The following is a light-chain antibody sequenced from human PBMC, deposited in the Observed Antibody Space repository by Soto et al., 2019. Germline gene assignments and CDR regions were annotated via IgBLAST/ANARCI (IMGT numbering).Light chain of an antibody. CDR3: SSYTGSTTLV. CDR1: SSDVGDYNF. V-gene: IGLV2-14*01. Sequence: QSALTQPASVSGSPGQSITISCTGTSSDVGDYNFVSWYQQHPGKAPKLMIYEVSDRPSGVSNRFSGSKSGNTASLTISGLQAVDEADYYCSSYTGSTTLVFGGGTKLTVL. J-gene: IGLJ3*02. CDR2: EVS.